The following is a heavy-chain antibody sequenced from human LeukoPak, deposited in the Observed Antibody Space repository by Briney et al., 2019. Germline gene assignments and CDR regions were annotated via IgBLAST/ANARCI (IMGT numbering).Heavy chain of an antibody. CDR1: GFTFSSYG. CDR3: AKCYYGSGSYWDAFDI. Sequence: GGSLRLSCAASGFTFSSYGLHWVRQAPGKGLEWVAVISYDGSDKFYADSVKGRFAVSRDNSKNTLYLQMNSLRAEDTAVYYCAKCYYGSGSYWDAFDIWGQGTTVTVSS. CDR2: ISYDGSDK. D-gene: IGHD3-10*01. J-gene: IGHJ3*02. V-gene: IGHV3-30*18.